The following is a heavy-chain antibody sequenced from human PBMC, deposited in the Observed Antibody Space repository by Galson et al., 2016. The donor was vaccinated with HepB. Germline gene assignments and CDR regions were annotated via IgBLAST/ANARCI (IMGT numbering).Heavy chain of an antibody. CDR2: IVSGGGST. D-gene: IGHD5-24*01. CDR1: GFTFSSYA. CDR3: AKDVDGLFDY. V-gene: IGHV3-23*01. Sequence: SLRLSCAASGFTFSSYAMSWVRQAPGKGLEWVSGIVSGGGSTFYADSVKGRFTISRDNSKNTLYLQMNSLRAEDTALYYCAKDVDGLFDYWGQGTLVTVSS. J-gene: IGHJ4*02.